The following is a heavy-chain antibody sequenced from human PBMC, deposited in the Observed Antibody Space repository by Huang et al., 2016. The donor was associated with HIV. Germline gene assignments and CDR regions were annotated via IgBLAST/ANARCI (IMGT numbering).Heavy chain of an antibody. J-gene: IGHJ6*03. CDR3: AKSNYFWSGYRGSYYYYMDV. CDR2: ISNSSNYI. Sequence: EVQLVESGGGLVKPGGSLRLSCTASGFIFSSYRMNWVRQAPEGGLDGVSSISNSSNYIYYADSVKGRFTISRDNAKNSLYLQINSLTAEDTAVYYCAKSNYFWSGYRGSYYYYMDVWGKGTTVTVSS. CDR1: GFIFSSYR. D-gene: IGHD3-3*01. V-gene: IGHV3-21*01.